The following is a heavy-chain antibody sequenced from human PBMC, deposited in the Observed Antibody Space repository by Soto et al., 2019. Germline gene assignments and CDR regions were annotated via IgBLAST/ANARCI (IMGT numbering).Heavy chain of an antibody. Sequence: QVQLVESGGGLVKPGGSLRLSCAASGFTFSDYYMSWIRQAPGKGLEWVSYISSSGSTIYYADSVKGRFTISRDNAKNSLYLQMNSLRAEDTAVYYCASYIEVVPAAYRTQYYMDVWGKGTTVTVSS. V-gene: IGHV3-11*01. CDR2: ISSSGSTI. CDR3: ASYIEVVPAAYRTQYYMDV. CDR1: GFTFSDYY. D-gene: IGHD2-2*01. J-gene: IGHJ6*03.